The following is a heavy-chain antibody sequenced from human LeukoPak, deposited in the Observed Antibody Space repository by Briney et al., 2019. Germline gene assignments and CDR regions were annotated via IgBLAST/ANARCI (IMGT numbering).Heavy chain of an antibody. CDR2: IYYSGST. CDR1: GGSISGSRYN. Sequence: SETLSLTCTVSGGSISGSRYNWGWIRQPPGKGLEWIGSIYYSGSTYYNPSLKSRVTISGDTSKNQFSLKLSSVTAADTAVYYCARLLLLWFGEPDYWGQGTVVTVSS. D-gene: IGHD3-10*01. J-gene: IGHJ4*02. CDR3: ARLLLLWFGEPDY. V-gene: IGHV4-39*01.